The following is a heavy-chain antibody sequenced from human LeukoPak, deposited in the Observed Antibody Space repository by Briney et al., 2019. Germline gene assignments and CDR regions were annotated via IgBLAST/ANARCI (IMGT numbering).Heavy chain of an antibody. J-gene: IGHJ4*02. CDR1: GASISPYY. Sequence: SETLSHTCTVSGASISPYYWNWIRQPAGKGLEWIGRLYPSGSSDQNPSLKSRVSISVGTSSNQFSLRVTSVTAADTATYYCARDLSGSLYFDYWGQGILVTVSA. D-gene: IGHD3-10*01. V-gene: IGHV4-4*07. CDR3: ARDLSGSLYFDY. CDR2: LYPSGSS.